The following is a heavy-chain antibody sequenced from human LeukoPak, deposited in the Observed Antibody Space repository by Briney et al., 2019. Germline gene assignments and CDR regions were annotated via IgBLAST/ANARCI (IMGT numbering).Heavy chain of an antibody. J-gene: IGHJ4*02. V-gene: IGHV4-59*01. CDR2: IHSNGDT. Sequence: NPSETLSLTCSVSGGSISGYYWTWIRQPPGKGLEWIGYIHSNGDTNYNHSLKSRLTISVDASKNQISLKLTTVTAADTAVYFCARCAVMDDDYFDYWGQGTLVTVSS. D-gene: IGHD3-16*01. CDR1: GGSISGYY. CDR3: ARCAVMDDDYFDY.